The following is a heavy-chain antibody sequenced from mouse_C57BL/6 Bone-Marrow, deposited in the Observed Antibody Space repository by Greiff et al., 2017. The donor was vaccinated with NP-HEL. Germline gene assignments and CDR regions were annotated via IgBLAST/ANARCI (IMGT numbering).Heavy chain of an antibody. Sequence: EVQRVESGGGLVKPGGSLKLSCAASGFTFSSYAMSWVRQTPEKRLEWVATISDGGSYTYYPDNVKGRFTISRDNAKNNRYLQMSHLKSEDTAMYYCARDRRIYYDYSWFAYWGQGTLVTVSA. D-gene: IGHD2-4*01. CDR2: ISDGGSYT. CDR3: ARDRRIYYDYSWFAY. CDR1: GFTFSSYA. V-gene: IGHV5-4*01. J-gene: IGHJ3*01.